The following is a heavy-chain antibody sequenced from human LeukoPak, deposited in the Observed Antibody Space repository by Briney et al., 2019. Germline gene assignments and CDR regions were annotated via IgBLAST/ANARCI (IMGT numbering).Heavy chain of an antibody. CDR3: ARRRPNCSSRYFDY. CDR2: IYYSGST. Sequence: SETLSLTCTVSGGSISSSSYYWGWIRQPPGKGLEWIGSIYYSGSTYYNPSLKSRVTISVDTSKNQFSLKLSSVTAADTAVYYCARRRPNCSSRYFDYWGQGTLVTVSS. V-gene: IGHV4-39*01. CDR1: GGSISSSSYY. J-gene: IGHJ4*02. D-gene: IGHD6-13*01.